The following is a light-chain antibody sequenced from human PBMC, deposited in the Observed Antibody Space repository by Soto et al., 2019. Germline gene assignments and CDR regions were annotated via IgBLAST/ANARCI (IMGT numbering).Light chain of an antibody. CDR3: LPGYKYPCS. Sequence: LNITQSPAFRSSSVGERVSITCLASQGFGSYLAWYQQKPGKAPKLLIYAASSLQSGVPSRFSGGGSGTDFTLTISRLQPEDFAAYYCLPGYKYPCSFGGGTKVDIK. CDR1: QGFGSY. V-gene: IGKV1-6*01. CDR2: AAS. J-gene: IGKJ4*01.